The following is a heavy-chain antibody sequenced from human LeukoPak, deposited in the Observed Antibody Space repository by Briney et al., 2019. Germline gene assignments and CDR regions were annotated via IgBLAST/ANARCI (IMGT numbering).Heavy chain of an antibody. Sequence: PGRSLRLSCAASGFTFSSYGMHWVRQAPGKGLEWVAVISYDGGNKYYADSVKGRFTISRDNSKNTLYLQMNSLRAEDTAVYYCAKDGGYYDSSGYYGYWGQGTLVTVSS. CDR2: ISYDGGNK. J-gene: IGHJ4*02. CDR3: AKDGGYYDSSGYYGY. V-gene: IGHV3-30*18. CDR1: GFTFSSYG. D-gene: IGHD3-22*01.